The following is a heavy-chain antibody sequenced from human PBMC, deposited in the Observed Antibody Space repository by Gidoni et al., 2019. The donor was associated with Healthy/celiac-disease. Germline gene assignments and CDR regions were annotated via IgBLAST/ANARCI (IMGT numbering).Heavy chain of an antibody. CDR2: IWYDGSNK. J-gene: IGHJ3*02. Sequence: QVQLVESGGGVVQPGRSLRLSCAASGFTFSSYGMHWVRQAPGKGLEWVAFIWYDGSNKYYADSVKGRFTISRDNSKNTLYLQMNSLRAEDTAVYYCARPNGPITHGAFDIWGQGTMVTVSS. V-gene: IGHV3-33*01. CDR3: ARPNGPITHGAFDI. D-gene: IGHD3-10*01. CDR1: GFTFSSYG.